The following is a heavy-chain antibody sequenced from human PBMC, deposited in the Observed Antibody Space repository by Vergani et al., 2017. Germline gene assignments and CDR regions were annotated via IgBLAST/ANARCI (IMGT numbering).Heavy chain of an antibody. CDR2: ISGSGGST. D-gene: IGHD3-3*01. CDR1: GFTFSNSA. CDR3: AKRGGMARFLEWMWFDP. V-gene: IGHV3-23*01. Sequence: EVHLLESGGGQVEAGGSLRLSCVASGFTFSNSAMSWVRQAPGKGLGWVSAISGSGGSTYYADSVKGRFTISRDNSKNTLYLQMNSLRAEDTAVYYCAKRGGMARFLEWMWFDPWGQGTLVTVSS. J-gene: IGHJ5*02.